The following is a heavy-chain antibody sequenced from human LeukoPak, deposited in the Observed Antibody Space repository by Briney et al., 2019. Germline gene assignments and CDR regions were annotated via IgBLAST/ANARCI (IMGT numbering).Heavy chain of an antibody. CDR2: IHHSGST. CDR1: GGSISSSNW. V-gene: IGHV4-4*02. D-gene: IGHD5-12*01. Sequence: SETLSLTCAVSGGSISSSNWWAWVRPPPGKGLEWIGQIHHSGSTNYNPSLKSRVTISVDTSKNQFSLKLSSVTAADTAVYYCARNILATTNYFDYWGQGTLVTVSS. CDR3: ARNILATTNYFDY. J-gene: IGHJ4*02.